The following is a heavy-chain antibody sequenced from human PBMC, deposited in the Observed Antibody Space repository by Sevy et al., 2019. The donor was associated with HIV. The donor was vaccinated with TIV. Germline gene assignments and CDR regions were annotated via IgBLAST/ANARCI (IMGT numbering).Heavy chain of an antibody. CDR2: ITLSGSSM. J-gene: IGHJ4*02. D-gene: IGHD6-19*01. V-gene: IGHV3-48*03. CDR1: GFTFSSYE. Sequence: GGSLRLSCAASGFTFSSYEMNWVRQAPGKGLEWISYITLSGSSMYYADSVKGRFTISRDNAKNSLYLQMNSLRAEDPAVYYCVRDRQRITVAGTAIEYWGQGTRDT. CDR3: VRDRQRITVAGTAIEY.